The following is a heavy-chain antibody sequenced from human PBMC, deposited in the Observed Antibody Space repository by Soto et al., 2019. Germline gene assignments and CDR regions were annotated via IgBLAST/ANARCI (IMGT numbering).Heavy chain of an antibody. D-gene: IGHD2-15*01. V-gene: IGHV4-34*01. CDR3: TKDSCSGDICPHFDY. CDR1: GGSFSGYY. J-gene: IGHJ4*02. CDR2: INHSGST. Sequence: PSETLSLTCAVYGGSFSGYYWSWIRQPPGKGLEWIGEINHSGSTNYNPSLKSRVTISVDTSKNQFSLKLSSVTAADTAVYYCTKDSCSGDICPHFDYWGQGTVVTVSS.